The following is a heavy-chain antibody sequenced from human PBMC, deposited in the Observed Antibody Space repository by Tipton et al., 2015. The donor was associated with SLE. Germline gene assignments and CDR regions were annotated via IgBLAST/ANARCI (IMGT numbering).Heavy chain of an antibody. Sequence: TLSLTCAVSGGSISSYYWSWIRQSPGKGLEWIGNIYYSGSTNYNPSLKSRVTISVDTSKNQFSLKLSAVTAADTAVYYCARDVGPGWFDPWGQGTLVTVSS. CDR2: IYYSGST. V-gene: IGHV4-59*01. CDR1: GGSISSYY. J-gene: IGHJ5*02. D-gene: IGHD1-26*01. CDR3: ARDVGPGWFDP.